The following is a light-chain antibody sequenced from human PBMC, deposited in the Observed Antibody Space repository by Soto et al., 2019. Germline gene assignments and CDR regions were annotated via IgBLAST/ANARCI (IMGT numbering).Light chain of an antibody. Sequence: QSALTQPASVSGSPGQSITISCTGTSSDAGAYNYVSWYQQHPAKIPKLMIYHVSNRPSGVSDRFSGSKSGNTASLTISGLQAEDEADYYCYSYTTSSTYVFGTGTKVTVL. J-gene: IGLJ1*01. CDR2: HVS. V-gene: IGLV2-14*01. CDR1: SSDAGAYNY. CDR3: YSYTTSSTYV.